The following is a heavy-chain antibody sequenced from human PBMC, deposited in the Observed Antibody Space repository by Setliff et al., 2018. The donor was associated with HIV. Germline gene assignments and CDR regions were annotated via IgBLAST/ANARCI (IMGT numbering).Heavy chain of an antibody. D-gene: IGHD2-15*01. CDR2: IYQSGTA. CDR3: SRLTRSSSNSYRGRFDP. Sequence: PSETLSLTCSVSDASIKSNNYYWVWIRQTPGKGLEWIGSIYQSGTAYYNPSLKSRVTISVDTSKNQFSLNLSSVTATDTAVYFCSRLTRSSSNSYRGRFDPWGQGTLVTVPQ. CDR1: DASIKSNNYY. J-gene: IGHJ5*02. V-gene: IGHV4-39*01.